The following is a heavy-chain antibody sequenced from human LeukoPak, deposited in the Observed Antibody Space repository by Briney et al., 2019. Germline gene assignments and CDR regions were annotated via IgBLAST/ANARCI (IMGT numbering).Heavy chain of an antibody. Sequence: KPSETLSLTCTVSGGSISSYYWSWIRQPPGKELEWIGYIYYSGSTNYNPSLKSRVTISVDTSKNQFSLKLSSVTAADTAVYYCARYLGGYDTVTYYFDYWGQRTLVTVSS. CDR3: ARYLGGYDTVTYYFDY. J-gene: IGHJ4*02. CDR2: IYYSGST. D-gene: IGHD3-9*01. CDR1: GGSISSYY. V-gene: IGHV4-59*08.